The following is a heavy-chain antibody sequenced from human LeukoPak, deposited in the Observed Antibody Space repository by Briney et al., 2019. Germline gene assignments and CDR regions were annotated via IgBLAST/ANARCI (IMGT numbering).Heavy chain of an antibody. CDR3: ASSQGGVYNYYGMDV. CDR1: GFTFSSYA. CDR2: ISYDGSNK. Sequence: GGSLRLSCAASGFTFSSYAMHWVRQAPGKGLEWVADISYDGSNKYYADSVKGRFTISRDNSKNTLYLQMNSLRAEDTAVYYCASSQGGVYNYYGMDVWGQGTTVTVSS. J-gene: IGHJ6*02. V-gene: IGHV3-30*04. D-gene: IGHD2-8*01.